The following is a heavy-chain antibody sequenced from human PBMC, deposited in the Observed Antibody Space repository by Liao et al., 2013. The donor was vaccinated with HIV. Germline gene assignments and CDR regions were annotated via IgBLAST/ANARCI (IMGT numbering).Heavy chain of an antibody. D-gene: IGHD2-8*01. CDR2: IYTSGGT. Sequence: QVQLQESGPGLVKPSQTLSLTCTVSGGSISSGSYYWSWIRQPAGKGLEWIGRIYTSGGTNYNPSLKSRVTMSIDTSKNQFSLKLSSVTAADTAVYYCARVVNGAFDYWGQGTLVTVSS. CDR1: GGSISSGSYY. J-gene: IGHJ4*02. V-gene: IGHV4-61*02. CDR3: ARVVNGAFDY.